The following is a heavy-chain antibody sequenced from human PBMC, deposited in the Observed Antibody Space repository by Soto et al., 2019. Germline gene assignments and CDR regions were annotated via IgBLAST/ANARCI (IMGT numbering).Heavy chain of an antibody. D-gene: IGHD6-19*01. CDR3: AKGAVAGTPTSYYYYGMDV. V-gene: IGHV1-69*12. CDR2: IIPIFGTV. CDR1: GGTFRTYA. J-gene: IGHJ6*02. Sequence: QVQLLQSGAEVKKPGSSVRVSCEASGGTFRTYAISWVRQAPGQGLEWMGEIIPIFGTVNYAKKFQGRVTITADASTTTVYMDLRSLRSEDRAVYYCAKGAVAGTPTSYYYYGMDVWGQGTTVTVSS.